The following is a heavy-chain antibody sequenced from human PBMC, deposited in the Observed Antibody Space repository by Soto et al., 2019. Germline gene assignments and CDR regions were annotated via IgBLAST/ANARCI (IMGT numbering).Heavy chain of an antibody. CDR3: ARPVPYYDILTGPTGSYYFDY. D-gene: IGHD3-9*01. V-gene: IGHV4-39*01. CDR1: GGSISSSSYY. J-gene: IGHJ4*02. Sequence: PSETLSLTCTVSGGSISSSSYYWGWIRQPPGKGLEWFGSIYYSGSTYYNPSLKSRVTISVDTSKNQFSLKLSSVTAADTAVYYCARPVPYYDILTGPTGSYYFDYWGQGTLVTVSS. CDR2: IYYSGST.